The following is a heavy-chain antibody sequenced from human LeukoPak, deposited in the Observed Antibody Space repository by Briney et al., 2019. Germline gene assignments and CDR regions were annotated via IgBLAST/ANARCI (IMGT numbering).Heavy chain of an antibody. CDR2: IYPGDSDT. Sequence: GESLKTSCKGSGYSFTSYWIGWVRQMPGKGLEWMGIIYPGDSDTRYSPSFQGQVTISADKSISTAYLQWSSLKASDTAMYYCARTCSGGSCYLYNWFDPWGQGTLVTVSS. CDR1: GYSFTSYW. CDR3: ARTCSGGSCYLYNWFDP. V-gene: IGHV5-51*01. D-gene: IGHD2-15*01. J-gene: IGHJ5*02.